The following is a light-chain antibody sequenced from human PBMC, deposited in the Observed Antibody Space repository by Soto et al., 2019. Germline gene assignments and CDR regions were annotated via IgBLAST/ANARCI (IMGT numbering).Light chain of an antibody. CDR3: QHLNTYPIT. CDR1: QSVSSSY. V-gene: IGKV3-20*01. CDR2: GAS. J-gene: IGKJ5*01. Sequence: EIVLTPSPGTLSLSPGERATLSCRASQSVSSSYLAWYQQKPGQAPRLLIYGASSRATGIPDRFSGSGSGTDFTLTISRLEPEDFATYYCQHLNTYPITFGPGTRLEIK.